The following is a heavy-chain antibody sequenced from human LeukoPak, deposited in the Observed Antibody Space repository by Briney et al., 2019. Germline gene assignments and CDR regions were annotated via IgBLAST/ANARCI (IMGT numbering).Heavy chain of an antibody. CDR2: INPNSGGT. Sequence: ASVKLSCKASGYTFTGYYMHWVRQAPGQGLERMGWINPNSGGTNYAQKFQGRVTMTRDTSISTAYMELSRLRSDDTAVYYCARDPSSTSNWFDPWGQGTLVTVSS. D-gene: IGHD2-2*01. J-gene: IGHJ5*02. CDR1: GYTFTGYY. CDR3: ARDPSSTSNWFDP. V-gene: IGHV1-2*02.